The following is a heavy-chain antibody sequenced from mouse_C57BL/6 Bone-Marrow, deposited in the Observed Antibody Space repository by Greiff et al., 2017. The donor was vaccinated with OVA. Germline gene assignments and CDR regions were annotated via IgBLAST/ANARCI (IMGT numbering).Heavy chain of an antibody. Sequence: EVMLVESGGGLVKPGGSLKLSCAASGFTFSSYAMSWVRQTPEKRLEWVATISDGGSYTYYPDNVKGRFTISRDNAKNNLYLQMSHLKSEDTAMYYGASPYYYGSSYGAMDYWGQGTSVTVSS. V-gene: IGHV5-4*03. J-gene: IGHJ4*01. CDR1: GFTFSSYA. CDR2: ISDGGSYT. CDR3: ASPYYYGSSYGAMDY. D-gene: IGHD1-1*01.